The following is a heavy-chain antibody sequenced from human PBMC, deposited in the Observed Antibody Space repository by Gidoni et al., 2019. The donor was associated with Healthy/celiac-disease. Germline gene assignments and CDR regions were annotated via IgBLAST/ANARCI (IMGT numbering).Heavy chain of an antibody. CDR2: INHSGST. CDR1: GGSFSGYY. Sequence: QVQLQQWGAGLLKPSATLSLTCAVYGGSFSGYYWSWIRQPPGKGLEWIGEINHSGSTNYNPSLKSRVTISVDTSKNQFSLKLSSVTAADTAVYYCARTSLGVVVVAATPRYFDLWGRGTLVTVSS. CDR3: ARTSLGVVVVAATPRYFDL. J-gene: IGHJ2*01. V-gene: IGHV4-34*01. D-gene: IGHD2-15*01.